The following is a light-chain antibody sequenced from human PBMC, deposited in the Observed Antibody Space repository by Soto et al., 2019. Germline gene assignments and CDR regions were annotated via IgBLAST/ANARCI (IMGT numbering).Light chain of an antibody. CDR1: QCVTSTS. CDR2: GAS. Sequence: EIVLTQSPGTLSLSPGSRATLSCRASQCVTSTSLAWYQQKPGQAPRLLMYGASSRATGTPDRISGGGSGTDFTLTISRLEPEDFAVYYCQHYVTSSITFGQGTRLEIK. J-gene: IGKJ5*01. CDR3: QHYVTSSIT. V-gene: IGKV3-20*01.